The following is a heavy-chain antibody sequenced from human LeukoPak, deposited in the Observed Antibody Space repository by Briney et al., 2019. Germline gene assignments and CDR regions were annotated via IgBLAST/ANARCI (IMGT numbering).Heavy chain of an antibody. CDR2: ISYDGSNK. J-gene: IGHJ4*02. D-gene: IGHD4-17*01. Sequence: GGSLRLPCAASGFTFSSYAMHWVRQAPGKGLEWVAVISYDGSNKYYADSVKGRFTISRDNSKNTLYLQMNCLRAEDTAVYYCARDHTTALDYWGQGTLVTVSS. V-gene: IGHV3-30-3*01. CDR3: ARDHTTALDY. CDR1: GFTFSSYA.